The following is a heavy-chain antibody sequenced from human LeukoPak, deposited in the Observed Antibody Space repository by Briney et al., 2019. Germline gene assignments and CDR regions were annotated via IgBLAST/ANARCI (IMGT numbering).Heavy chain of an antibody. CDR3: ARDSPDGSGTYYNDSPDY. J-gene: IGHJ4*02. CDR2: ISAYNGNT. V-gene: IGHV1-18*03. Sequence: GASVNVSCKASGYTFSSYGISWVRQAPGQALEWMGWISAYNGNTNYRQKLQGRVTMTTDTSTSTAYMDLRSLRSDDMAIYYCARDSPDGSGTYYNDSPDYCGQRTLGTASS. D-gene: IGHD3-10*01. CDR1: GYTFSSYG.